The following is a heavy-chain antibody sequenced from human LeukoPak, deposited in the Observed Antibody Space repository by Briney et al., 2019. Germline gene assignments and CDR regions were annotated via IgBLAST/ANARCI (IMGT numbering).Heavy chain of an antibody. D-gene: IGHD6-13*01. CDR1: GGTFSSYA. CDR3: ARDPGSSWYLFDY. J-gene: IGHJ4*02. V-gene: IGHV1-69*13. CDR2: IIPVFGTA. Sequence: SVKVSCKASGGTFSSYAISWVRQAPGQGLEWMGGIIPVFGTANYAQKFQGRVTITADESTSTAYMELSSLRSEDTAVYYCARDPGSSWYLFDYWGQGTLVTVSS.